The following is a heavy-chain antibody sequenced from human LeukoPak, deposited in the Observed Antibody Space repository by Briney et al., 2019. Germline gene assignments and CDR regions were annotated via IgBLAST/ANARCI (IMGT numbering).Heavy chain of an antibody. J-gene: IGHJ4*02. CDR1: GGSISSYY. V-gene: IGHV4-59*01. D-gene: IGHD2-21*01. CDR2: IYYSGST. CDR3: ARGTPFVGWDY. Sequence: SETLSLTCTVSGGSISSYYWSWIRQPPGKGLEWIGYIYYSGSTNYNPSLKSRVTISVDTSKNQFSLKLSSVTAADTAVYYCARGTPFVGWDYWGQGTLVTVSS.